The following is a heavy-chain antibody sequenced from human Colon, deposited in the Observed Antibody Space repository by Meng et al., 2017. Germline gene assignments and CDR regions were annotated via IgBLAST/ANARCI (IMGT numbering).Heavy chain of an antibody. Sequence: QVQLQQWGAGLFKPSETLSLTCAVYGGSFSGYYWSWIRQPPGKGLEWIGEINHSGSTNYNPSLKSRVTISVDTSKNQFSLKLSSVTAADTAVYYCARGRYSGYLPWGQGTLVTVSS. CDR2: INHSGST. CDR3: ARGRYSGYLP. V-gene: IGHV4-34*01. CDR1: GGSFSGYY. D-gene: IGHD5-12*01. J-gene: IGHJ5*02.